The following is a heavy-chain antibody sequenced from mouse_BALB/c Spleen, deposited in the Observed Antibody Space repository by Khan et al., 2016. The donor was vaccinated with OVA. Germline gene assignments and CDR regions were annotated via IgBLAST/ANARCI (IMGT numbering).Heavy chain of an antibody. V-gene: IGHV3-8*02. D-gene: IGHD2-14*01. Sequence: EVQLQESGPSLVKPSQTLSLTCSVTGDSITTGYWNWIRKFPGNKLEYMGYIIYTGYTYYNPSLKSRISIIRHKSNNKYYLQLNSVTDADTATYYCARSAYRYAFVYWGQGTLVTVSA. CDR1: GDSITTGY. J-gene: IGHJ3*01. CDR2: IIYTGYT. CDR3: ARSAYRYAFVY.